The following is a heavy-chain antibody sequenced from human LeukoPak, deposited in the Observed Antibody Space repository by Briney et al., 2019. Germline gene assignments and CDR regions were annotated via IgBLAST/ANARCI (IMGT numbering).Heavy chain of an antibody. J-gene: IGHJ5*02. CDR2: INPNSGGT. Sequence: GASVKVSCKASGYTFTSYYMHWVRQAPGQGLEWMGWINPNSGGTNYAQKFQGRVTMTRDTSISTAYMELSRLRSDDTAVYYCARAPRSGSTGDLDPWGQGALVTVSS. CDR3: ARAPRSGSTGDLDP. CDR1: GYTFTSYY. V-gene: IGHV1-2*02. D-gene: IGHD1-26*01.